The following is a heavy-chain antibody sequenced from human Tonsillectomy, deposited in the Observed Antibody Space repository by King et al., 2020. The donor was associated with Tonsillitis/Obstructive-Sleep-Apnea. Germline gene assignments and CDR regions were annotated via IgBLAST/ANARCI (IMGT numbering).Heavy chain of an antibody. Sequence: VQLVESGGGVVQPGRSLRLSCAASGFTFSSYAMHWVRQAPGKGLEWVAVISYDGGNKYYADSVKGRFTISRDNSKNTLYLQMNSLRTDDTAVYYCARGKRCSITSCYTLYYYYYYMYLWGKETTVTVAS. CDR3: ARGKRCSITSCYTLYYYYYYMYL. V-gene: IGHV3-30*04. J-gene: IGHJ6*03. CDR1: GFTFSSYA. D-gene: IGHD2-2*02. CDR2: ISYDGGNK.